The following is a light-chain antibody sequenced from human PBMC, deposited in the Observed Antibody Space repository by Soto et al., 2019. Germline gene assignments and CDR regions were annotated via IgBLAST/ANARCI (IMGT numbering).Light chain of an antibody. J-gene: IGKJ5*01. V-gene: IGKV3-11*01. CDR1: QSVSSY. Sequence: EVGLTQSPATLSLSTGERATLSCRASQSVSSYLAWYQQKPGQAPRLLIYDASNRATGIPARFSGSGSGTDFTLTISSLEPEDFAVYYCQQRSNWPPIPFGQGTRLQIK. CDR2: DAS. CDR3: QQRSNWPPIP.